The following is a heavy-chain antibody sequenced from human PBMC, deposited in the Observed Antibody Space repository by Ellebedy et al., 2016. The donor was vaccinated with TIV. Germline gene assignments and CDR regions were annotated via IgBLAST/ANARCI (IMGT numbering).Heavy chain of an antibody. CDR2: IKQDGSEK. V-gene: IGHV3-7*03. J-gene: IGHJ4*02. CDR1: GFPFSIYY. D-gene: IGHD3-10*01. CDR3: AKDSGKYGWNSEY. Sequence: GESLKISCAASGFPFSIYYMAWVRQAPGKGLVWVANIKQDGSEKYYVDSVRGRFTISKDNAKNSLYLQMTSLRAEDTAIYYCAKDSGKYGWNSEYWGQGTQVTVSS.